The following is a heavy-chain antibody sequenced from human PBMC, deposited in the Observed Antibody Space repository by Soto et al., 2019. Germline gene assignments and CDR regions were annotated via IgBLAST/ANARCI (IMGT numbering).Heavy chain of an antibody. D-gene: IGHD3-3*01. J-gene: IGHJ6*03. V-gene: IGHV1-69*02. CDR1: GGTFSSYT. CDR2: IIPILGMA. Sequence: SVKVSCKASGGTFSSYTISWVRQAPGQGLEWMGRIIPILGMANYAQKFQGRVTITADKSTSTAYMELSSLRSEDTAVYYCASGTGGGFWSGYYKPHYYYYYMDVWGKGTTVTVSS. CDR3: ASGTGGGFWSGYYKPHYYYYYMDV.